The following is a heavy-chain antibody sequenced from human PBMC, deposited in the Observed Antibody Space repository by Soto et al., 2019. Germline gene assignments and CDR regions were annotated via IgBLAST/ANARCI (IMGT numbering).Heavy chain of an antibody. CDR3: AKEVTGEPQFDY. CDR2: ISANGGSA. D-gene: IGHD7-27*01. V-gene: IGHV3-23*01. Sequence: EVQLLESGGRLVQPGGSLGLSCAASGFTFNKYAMSCVRQAPGAGLEWVSAISANGGSAYYADSVKGRFTISRDNSENDLYLQMNSLRAEDTALYDCAKEVTGEPQFDYWGQGALVTVAS. CDR1: GFTFNKYA. J-gene: IGHJ4*02.